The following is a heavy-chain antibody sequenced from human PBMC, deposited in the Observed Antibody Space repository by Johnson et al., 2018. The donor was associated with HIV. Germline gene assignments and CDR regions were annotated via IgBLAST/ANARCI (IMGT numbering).Heavy chain of an antibody. J-gene: IGHJ3*02. CDR1: GFTFSSYA. D-gene: IGHD6-6*01. Sequence: QVQLVESGGGVVQTGRSLRLSCAASGFTFSSYAMHWVRQAPGKGLEWVAIISYDGTNKYYADSVKGRFTISRDNSKNTLYLQMNSLRAEDTAMYYCARVSSMAALWDACDIWGQATMVTVSS. CDR3: ARVSSMAALWDACDI. V-gene: IGHV3-30-3*01. CDR2: ISYDGTNK.